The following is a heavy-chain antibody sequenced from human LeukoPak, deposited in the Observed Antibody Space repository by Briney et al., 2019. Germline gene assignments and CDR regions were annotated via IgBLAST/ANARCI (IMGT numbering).Heavy chain of an antibody. Sequence: ASVKVSCKAFGYTFTIYYVHWVRQAPGQGLEWMGIINPSGGTNYAQKFQGRVTMTRDTSTSTVYMELSSLRSEDTAVYYCARDGPWDSGYDGELNYFDYWGQGTLVTVSS. CDR3: ARDGPWDSGYDGELNYFDY. V-gene: IGHV1-46*01. CDR1: GYTFTIYY. D-gene: IGHD5-12*01. J-gene: IGHJ4*02. CDR2: INPSGGT.